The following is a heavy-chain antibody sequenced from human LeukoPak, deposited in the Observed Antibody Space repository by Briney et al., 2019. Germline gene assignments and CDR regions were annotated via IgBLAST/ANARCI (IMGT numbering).Heavy chain of an antibody. Sequence: AETLSLTCAVYGGSFTYYYWTWIRQPPGKGLEWIGEINYSGTTNYHSSLESRVTISINTSKNQVSLKLTSVTDADTATYYCARGGRYYDSSGYTHRYYFDYWGQGTLVIVSS. CDR3: ARGGRYYDSSGYTHRYYFDY. CDR1: GGSFTYYY. V-gene: IGHV4-34*01. CDR2: INYSGTT. D-gene: IGHD3-22*01. J-gene: IGHJ4*02.